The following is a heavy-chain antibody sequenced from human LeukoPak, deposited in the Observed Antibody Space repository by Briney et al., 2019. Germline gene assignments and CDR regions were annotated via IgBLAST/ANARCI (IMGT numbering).Heavy chain of an antibody. CDR1: GFTFDDYT. CDR2: ISWDGGST. V-gene: IGHV3-43*01. Sequence: GGSLRLSCAASGFTFDDYTMHWVRQAPGKGLEWVSLISWDGGSTYYADSVKGRFTISRDNSKNSLYLQMNSLRTEDTALYYCAKDEDSSSWAYFQHWGQGTLVTVSS. CDR3: AKDEDSSSWAYFQH. J-gene: IGHJ1*01. D-gene: IGHD6-13*01.